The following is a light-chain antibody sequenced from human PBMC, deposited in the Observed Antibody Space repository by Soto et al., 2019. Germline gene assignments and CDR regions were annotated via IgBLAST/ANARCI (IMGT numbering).Light chain of an antibody. CDR2: ATS. J-gene: IGKJ1*01. Sequence: AIQMTQSPSSLSASVGDRVTIICRASQGIRNDLGWYQQRPGKAPKLLIYATSNLQSGVPSRFSGSGSGTDFTLTISSLQPEDFETYYCLQDYSYPRTFGQGTKVEIK. V-gene: IGKV1-6*01. CDR1: QGIRND. CDR3: LQDYSYPRT.